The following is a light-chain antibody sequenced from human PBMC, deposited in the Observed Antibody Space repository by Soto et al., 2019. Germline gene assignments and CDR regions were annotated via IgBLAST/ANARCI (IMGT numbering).Light chain of an antibody. V-gene: IGKV1-5*01. Sequence: DIQMTQSPSTLSASVGDRVTITCRASQSISRWLVWYQQKPGQAPKLLIYDSSNLQSGVPSRFSGSGSGTEFTLTITSLQPDDFATYSCQQYDSYSWTFGQGTTVEIK. CDR2: DSS. CDR3: QQYDSYSWT. CDR1: QSISRW. J-gene: IGKJ1*01.